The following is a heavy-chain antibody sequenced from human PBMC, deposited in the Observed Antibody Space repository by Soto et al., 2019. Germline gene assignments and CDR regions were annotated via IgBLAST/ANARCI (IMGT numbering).Heavy chain of an antibody. J-gene: IGHJ6*04. V-gene: IGHV6-1*01. CDR2: TYYRSKWYN. D-gene: IGHD2-2*01. Sequence: SQPLSLPSAISGASVSSKSAAWNLIRHSPSRGLEWLGRTYYRSKWYNDYAVSVKSRITINPDTSKNQLSLHLNSVTPEDTAVYYCGTFLSTTSPDVWGEGTTVTVSS. CDR3: GTFLSTTSPDV. CDR1: GASVSSKSAA.